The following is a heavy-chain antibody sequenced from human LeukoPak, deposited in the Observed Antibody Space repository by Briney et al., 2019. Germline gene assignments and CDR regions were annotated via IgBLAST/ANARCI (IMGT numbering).Heavy chain of an antibody. V-gene: IGHV3-21*01. Sequence: PWGSLRLSCAASGFTFSSYSMNWVRQAPGKGLEWVSSISSSSSYIYYADSVKGRFTISRDNAKNSLYLQMNSLRAEDTAVYYCARVYSTIFGVLRNWFDPWGQGTLVTVSS. D-gene: IGHD3-3*01. CDR3: ARVYSTIFGVLRNWFDP. CDR2: ISSSSSYI. J-gene: IGHJ5*02. CDR1: GFTFSSYS.